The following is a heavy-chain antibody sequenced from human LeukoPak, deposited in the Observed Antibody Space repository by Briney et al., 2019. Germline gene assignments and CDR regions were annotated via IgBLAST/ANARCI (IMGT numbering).Heavy chain of an antibody. D-gene: IGHD7-27*01. Sequence: GGPLRLSCAASGFTFTSYAVSWVRQAPGKGLEWVSAISGSGGSTYYADSVKGRFTISRDNSKNTLYLQMNSLTADDTAVYYCAKDRRAHWGYFDYWGQGTLVTVSS. J-gene: IGHJ4*02. CDR1: GFTFTSYA. V-gene: IGHV3-23*01. CDR3: AKDRRAHWGYFDY. CDR2: ISGSGGST.